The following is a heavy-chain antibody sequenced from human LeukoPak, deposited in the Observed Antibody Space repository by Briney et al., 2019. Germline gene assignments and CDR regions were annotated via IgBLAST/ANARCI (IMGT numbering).Heavy chain of an antibody. D-gene: IGHD5-18*01. CDR2: IIPILGIA. CDR1: GGTFISYA. V-gene: IGHV1-69*04. J-gene: IGHJ4*02. CDR3: ARGVDTAVDFDY. Sequence: SVNVSCKASGGTFISYAISWVRQAPGQGLEWMGRIIPILGIANYAQKFQGRVTITADKSTSTAYMELSSLRSEDTAVYYCARGVDTAVDFDYWGQGTLVTVSS.